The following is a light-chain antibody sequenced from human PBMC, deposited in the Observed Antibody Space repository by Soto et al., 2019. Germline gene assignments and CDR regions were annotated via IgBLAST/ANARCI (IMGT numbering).Light chain of an antibody. Sequence: EIVLTQSPGTLSLSPGERATLSCRASQSVSSSYLAWYQQKPGKAPRLVIYGASSRATGIPDRFSGSGSGTDFTLTISRLEPEDFAVYYCQLYCSSPLYTFGQGTKLEIK. CDR1: QSVSSSY. V-gene: IGKV3-20*01. CDR3: QLYCSSPLYT. CDR2: GAS. J-gene: IGKJ2*01.